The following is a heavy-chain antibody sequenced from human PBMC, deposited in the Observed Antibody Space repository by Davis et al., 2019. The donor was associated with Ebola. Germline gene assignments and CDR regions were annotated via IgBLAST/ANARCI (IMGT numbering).Heavy chain of an antibody. V-gene: IGHV3-48*04. D-gene: IGHD2-15*01. CDR2: ISSSSSTI. CDR3: ARRLMDCSGGSCYVSLGDY. Sequence: GESLKISCAASGFTFSSYSMNWVRQAPGKGLERVSYISSSSSTIYYADSVMGRFTISRDNAKNSLYLQMNSLRAEDTTVYYCARRLMDCSGGSCYVSLGDYWGQGTLVTVSS. CDR1: GFTFSSYS. J-gene: IGHJ4*02.